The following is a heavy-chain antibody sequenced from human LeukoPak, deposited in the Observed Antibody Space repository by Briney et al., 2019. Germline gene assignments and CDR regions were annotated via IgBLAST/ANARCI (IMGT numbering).Heavy chain of an antibody. CDR1: GFTFSNFA. V-gene: IGHV3-30*04. J-gene: IGHJ6*03. CDR2: VSYDGSYK. CDR3: AKDGYCSGGSCYEYYYYYMDV. Sequence: GGSLRLSCAATGFTFSNFAMHWVRQAPGKGLEWVAVVSYDGSYKYYADSVKGRFTTSRDNSKNTLYLQMNSLRAEDTAVYYCAKDGYCSGGSCYEYYYYYMDVWGKGTTVTISS. D-gene: IGHD2-15*01.